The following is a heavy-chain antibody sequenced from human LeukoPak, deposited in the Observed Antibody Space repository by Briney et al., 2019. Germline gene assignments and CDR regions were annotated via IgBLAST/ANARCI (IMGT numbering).Heavy chain of an antibody. J-gene: IGHJ5*02. D-gene: IGHD1-14*01. CDR2: IYTSGST. Sequence: SETLSLTCTVFGGSISSGSYYWSWIRQPAGKGLEWIGRIYTSGSTNYNPSLKSRVTMSVDTSKNQFSLKLSSVTAADTAVYYCARRLLTEGWFDPWGQGTLVTVSS. CDR3: ARRLLTEGWFDP. CDR1: GGSISSGSYY. V-gene: IGHV4-61*02.